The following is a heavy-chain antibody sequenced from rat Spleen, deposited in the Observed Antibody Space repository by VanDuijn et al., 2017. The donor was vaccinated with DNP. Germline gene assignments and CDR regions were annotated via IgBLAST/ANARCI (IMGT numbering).Heavy chain of an antibody. Sequence: EVQLVESGGGLVQPGRSLKLSCAASGFTFSDYYMAWVRQAPTKGLEWVASITSSGGSTYYPDSVKGRFTISRDNAKNTLYLQMNSLRSEDTATYYCARDYYSGYYYAMDAWGQGVMVTVSS. CDR3: ARDYYSGYYYAMDA. J-gene: IGHJ4*01. CDR1: GFTFSDYY. CDR2: ITSSGGST. D-gene: IGHD1-1*01. V-gene: IGHV5-25*01.